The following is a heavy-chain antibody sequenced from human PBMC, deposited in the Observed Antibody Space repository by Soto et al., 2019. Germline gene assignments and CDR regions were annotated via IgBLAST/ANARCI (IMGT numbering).Heavy chain of an antibody. CDR2: ISGSGSST. Sequence: GGSLRLSCAASGFTFNNYAMSWVRQAPGKGLEWVSAISGSGSSTSYADSVKGRFTISRDNSKNTLYLQMNSLRAEDTAVYYCAKGGASSSLWGDYWGQGTLVTVSS. CDR1: GFTFNNYA. D-gene: IGHD6-6*01. V-gene: IGHV3-23*01. J-gene: IGHJ4*02. CDR3: AKGGASSSLWGDY.